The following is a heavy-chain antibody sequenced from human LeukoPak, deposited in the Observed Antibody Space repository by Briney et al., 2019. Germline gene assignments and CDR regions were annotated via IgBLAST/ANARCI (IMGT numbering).Heavy chain of an antibody. CDR2: MNPNSGNT. CDR1: GYTFTSYD. D-gene: IGHD3-22*01. Sequence: ASVKVSCKASGYTFTSYDINWVRQAAGQGLEWMGWMNPNSGNTGYAQKFQGRVTMTRSTSISTAYMELSSLRSEDTAVYYCARGSYYDSSGYLVGSWFDPWGQGTLVTVSS. V-gene: IGHV1-8*01. J-gene: IGHJ5*02. CDR3: ARGSYYDSSGYLVGSWFDP.